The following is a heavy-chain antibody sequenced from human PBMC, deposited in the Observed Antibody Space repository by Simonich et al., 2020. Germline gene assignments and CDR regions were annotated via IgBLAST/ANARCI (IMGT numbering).Heavy chain of an antibody. V-gene: IGHV1-2*02. J-gene: IGHJ6*03. Sequence: QVQLVQSGAEVKKPGASVKVSCKASGYTFTGYYMHWVRQAPGQGLEWMGGINPNSSGKTNAQKFQGRGTMTRDTSISTAYMELSSLRSDDTAVYYCARDRAARYYYYYYMDVWGKGTTVTVSS. CDR2: INPNSSGK. CDR1: GYTFTGYY. D-gene: IGHD6-6*01. CDR3: ARDRAARYYYYYYMDV.